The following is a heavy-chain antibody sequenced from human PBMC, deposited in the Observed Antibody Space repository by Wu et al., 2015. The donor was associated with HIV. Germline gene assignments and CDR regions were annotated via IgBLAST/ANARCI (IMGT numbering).Heavy chain of an antibody. Sequence: QVQLVQSGAEVKKPGASVKVSCKASGYTFTGYYMHWVRQAPGQGLEWMGWINPNSGGTNYAQKFQGRVTMTRDTSISTAYMELSRLRSDDTAVYYCARDQGRQYYGSGSWYGYWGQGTLVTVSS. CDR2: INPNSGGT. CDR1: GYTFTGYY. CDR3: ARDQGRQYYGSGSWYGY. V-gene: IGHV1-2*02. D-gene: IGHD3-10*01. J-gene: IGHJ4*02.